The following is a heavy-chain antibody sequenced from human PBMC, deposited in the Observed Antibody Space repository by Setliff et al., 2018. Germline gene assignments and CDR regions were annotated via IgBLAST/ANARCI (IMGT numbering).Heavy chain of an antibody. V-gene: IGHV4-39*01. Sequence: PSETLSLTCSVSDVSISDTTYYWAWVRQPPGKGLEWIGTVSFFGASYSNPSLRSRLTISLDKSGNRFSLKLTSVTAADTAVYYCRLWSHDYHNDYWGQGTLVTVSS. CDR3: RLWSHDYHNDY. D-gene: IGHD3-16*01. CDR2: VSFFGAS. J-gene: IGHJ4*02. CDR1: DVSISDTTYY.